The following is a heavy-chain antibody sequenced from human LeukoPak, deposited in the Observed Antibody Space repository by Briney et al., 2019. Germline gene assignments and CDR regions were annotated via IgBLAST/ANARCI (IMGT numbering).Heavy chain of an antibody. CDR3: ARQWGSSCFDY. Sequence: SETLSLTCTVPGGSISSSSYYWGWIRQPPGKGLEWIGSIYYSGSTYYNPSLKSRVTISVDTSKNQFSLKLSSVTAADTAVYYCARQWGSSCFDYWGQGTLVTVSS. CDR2: IYYSGST. D-gene: IGHD6-13*01. J-gene: IGHJ4*02. V-gene: IGHV4-39*01. CDR1: GGSISSSSYY.